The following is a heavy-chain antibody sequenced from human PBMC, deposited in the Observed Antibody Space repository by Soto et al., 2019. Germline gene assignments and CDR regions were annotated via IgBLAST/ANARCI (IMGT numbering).Heavy chain of an antibody. CDR1: GFTFSSYG. CDR2: IWYDGSNK. Sequence: GGSLRLSCAASGFTFSSYGMHWVRQAPGKGLEWVAVIWYDGSNKYYADSVKGRFTISRDNSKNTLYLQMNSLRAEDTAVYYCAREWSRGMYSSTTTSDFDYWGQGTLVTVSS. D-gene: IGHD6-19*01. CDR3: AREWSRGMYSSTTTSDFDY. V-gene: IGHV3-33*01. J-gene: IGHJ4*02.